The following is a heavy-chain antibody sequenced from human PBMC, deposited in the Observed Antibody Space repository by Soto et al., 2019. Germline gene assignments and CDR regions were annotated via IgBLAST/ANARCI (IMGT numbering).Heavy chain of an antibody. J-gene: IGHJ4*02. D-gene: IGHD6-19*01. V-gene: IGHV3-23*01. CDR2: ISNNGGST. Sequence: GGSLRLSCAASGFIFSSFAMSWVRQAPGKGLEWVSTISNNGGSTYSADSVKGRFTISRDNSKNTLYLQMNSLRAEDTAVYYCAKDPDISGWYQTDPGYWGQGTLVTVSS. CDR3: AKDPDISGWYQTDPGY. CDR1: GFIFSSFA.